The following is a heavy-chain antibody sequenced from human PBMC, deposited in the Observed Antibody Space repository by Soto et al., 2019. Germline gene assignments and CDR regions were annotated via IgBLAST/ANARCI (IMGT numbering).Heavy chain of an antibody. Sequence: QVQLVESGGNVVQPGGSLRLSCAASEFTFSSFGMHWVRQAPGKGLEWVAAILHDGSNKFYADSVKGRFTISRDNSKNNVYLQMNSLRTEYTAMYHCAKGIEQQLFRVGFDIWVQGTMVTV. J-gene: IGHJ3*02. CDR3: AKGIEQQLFRVGFDI. D-gene: IGHD6-13*01. V-gene: IGHV3-30*02. CDR1: EFTFSSFG. CDR2: ILHDGSNK.